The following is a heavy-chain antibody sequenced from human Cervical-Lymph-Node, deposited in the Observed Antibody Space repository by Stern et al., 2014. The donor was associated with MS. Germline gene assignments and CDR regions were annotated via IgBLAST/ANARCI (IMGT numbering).Heavy chain of an antibody. CDR1: GITFSHSA. CDR3: ASERYTYYDDQRPPGGFGP. CDR2: VGVINGDT. V-gene: IGHV1-58*01. J-gene: IGHJ5*02. D-gene: IGHD5-18*01. Sequence: QMQLVQSGPEVKKPGTSVKVSCKASGITFSHSAVQWLRQARGQRLEWIGWVGVINGDTNYAQSFQERVTITRDMSTSTVYMELRSLRSEDTAVYYCASERYTYYDDQRPPGGFGPWGQGTLVTVSS.